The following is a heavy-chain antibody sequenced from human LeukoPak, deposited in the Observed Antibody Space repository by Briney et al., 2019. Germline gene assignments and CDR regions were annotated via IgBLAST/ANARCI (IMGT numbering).Heavy chain of an antibody. Sequence: PSETLSLTCAVYGGSFSGYYRSWIRQPPGKGLEWIGEVNHSGSTNYNPSLKSRVTISVDTSKNQFSLKLTSVTAADTAVYFCAKNPLYYDTSGYYINWGQATLVTVSS. D-gene: IGHD3-22*01. J-gene: IGHJ4*02. CDR3: AKNPLYYDTSGYYIN. V-gene: IGHV4-34*01. CDR2: VNHSGST. CDR1: GGSFSGYY.